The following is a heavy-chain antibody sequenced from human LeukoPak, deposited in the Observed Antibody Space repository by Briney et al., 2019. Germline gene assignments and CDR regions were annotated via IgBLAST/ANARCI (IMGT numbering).Heavy chain of an antibody. CDR2: ISSTSAYT. CDR3: ARGGTRAFDY. CDR1: GFPFTSGFTFSDYY. Sequence: PGGSLRLSCAASGFPFTSGFTFSDYYMSWIRQAPGKGLEWVSYISSTSAYTSYADSVKGRFTISRDNANNSLFLQMNGLRAEDTAIYYRARGGTRAFDYGGQGTLVTVSS. J-gene: IGHJ4*02. V-gene: IGHV3-11*06. D-gene: IGHD1-1*01.